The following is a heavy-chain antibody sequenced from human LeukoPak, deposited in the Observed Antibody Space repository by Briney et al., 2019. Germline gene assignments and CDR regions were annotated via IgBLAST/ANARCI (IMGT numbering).Heavy chain of an antibody. Sequence: ASVKVSCKVSGYSLTELSIHWVRQAPGNGLEWMGSFDPEDDETIYAQKFQGRLTMTEDTSTDTAYMELSRLRSDDTAVYYCARRDRSTAMYDYWGQGTLVTVSS. CDR2: FDPEDDET. CDR1: GYSLTELS. V-gene: IGHV1-24*01. J-gene: IGHJ4*02. CDR3: ARRDRSTAMYDY. D-gene: IGHD5-18*01.